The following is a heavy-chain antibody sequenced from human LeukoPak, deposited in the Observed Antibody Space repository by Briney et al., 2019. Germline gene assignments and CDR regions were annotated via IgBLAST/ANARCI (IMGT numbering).Heavy chain of an antibody. D-gene: IGHD6-6*01. Sequence: ASVKVSCKASGYTFTSYYMHWVRQAPGQGLEWMGIINPSGGSTSYAQKFQGRVTMTRDTSTSTVYMELSSLRSEDTAVYYCARDRAEYSRSSHHPHYWGQGTLVTVSS. J-gene: IGHJ4*02. CDR1: GYTFTSYY. CDR3: ARDRAEYSRSSHHPHY. CDR2: INPSGGST. V-gene: IGHV1-46*01.